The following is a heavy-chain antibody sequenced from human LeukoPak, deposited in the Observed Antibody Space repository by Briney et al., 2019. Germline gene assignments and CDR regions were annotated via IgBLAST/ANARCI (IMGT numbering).Heavy chain of an antibody. CDR1: GFTFSGYS. J-gene: IGHJ5*02. D-gene: IGHD3-10*01. CDR3: ARGSLLWFGELPFDP. V-gene: IGHV3-21*01. CDR2: ISTTSSYI. Sequence: PGGSLRLSCAASGFTFSGYSMSWVRQAPGKGLEWVSSISTTSSYIYYADSVKGRFTISRDNAKNSLWLQMDSLRAEDTAVYYCARGSLLWFGELPFDPWGRGTLVTVSS.